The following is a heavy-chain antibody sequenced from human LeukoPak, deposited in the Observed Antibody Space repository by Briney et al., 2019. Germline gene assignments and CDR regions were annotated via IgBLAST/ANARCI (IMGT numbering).Heavy chain of an antibody. V-gene: IGHV3-48*04. CDR3: ASNTNYDILTGYYDY. Sequence: GGSLRLSCAASGFTFSSYAMSWVRQAPGKGLEWVSYISSSGSTIYYADSVKGRFTISRDNAKNSLYLQMNSLRAEDTAVYYCASNTNYDILTGYYDYWGQGTLVTVSS. D-gene: IGHD3-9*01. J-gene: IGHJ4*02. CDR1: GFTFSSYA. CDR2: ISSSGSTI.